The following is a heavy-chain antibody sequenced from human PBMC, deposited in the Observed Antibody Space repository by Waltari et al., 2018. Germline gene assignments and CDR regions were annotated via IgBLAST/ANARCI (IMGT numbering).Heavy chain of an antibody. CDR1: GFPFGSYW. D-gene: IGHD6-13*01. J-gene: IGHJ4*02. Sequence: EVQLVESGGGLVQPGGSLRLSCVASGFPFGSYWMSWVRQAPGKGVEWVANIQEDGSENNYVDSVKGRFTIFRDNDKNSLYLQMNSLRAEDTAVYFCARDKSSSWYFFDYWGQGTVGTVSS. CDR2: IQEDGSEN. CDR3: ARDKSSSWYFFDY. V-gene: IGHV3-7*01.